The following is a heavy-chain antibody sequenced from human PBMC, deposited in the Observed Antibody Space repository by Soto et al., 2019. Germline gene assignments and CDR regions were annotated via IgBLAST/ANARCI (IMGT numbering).Heavy chain of an antibody. Sequence: QVQLQQWGAGLLKPSETLSLTCAVYGGSFSGYYWSWIRQPPGKGLEWIGEINHSGSTNYNPSLKIRVTISVDTSKNQFSLKRSSVTAADTAVYYCASLPYDILTGYWGPGWFDPWGQGTLVTVSS. V-gene: IGHV4-34*01. CDR1: GGSFSGYY. CDR3: ASLPYDILTGYWGPGWFDP. J-gene: IGHJ5*02. CDR2: INHSGST. D-gene: IGHD3-9*01.